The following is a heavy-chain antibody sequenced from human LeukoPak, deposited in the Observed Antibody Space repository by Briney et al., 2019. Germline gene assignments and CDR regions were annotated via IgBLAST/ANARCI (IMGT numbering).Heavy chain of an antibody. J-gene: IGHJ1*01. D-gene: IGHD3-22*01. V-gene: IGHV1-46*01. CDR3: ARDGLFRGYPRDFQH. CDR2: INPSGGST. CDR1: GYTFTSYY. Sequence: ASVKVSCKASGYTFTSYYMHWVRQAPGQGLEWMGIINPSGGSTSYAQKFQGRVTMTTDTSTSTAYMELRSLRSDDTAVYYCARDGLFRGYPRDFQHWGQGTLVTVSS.